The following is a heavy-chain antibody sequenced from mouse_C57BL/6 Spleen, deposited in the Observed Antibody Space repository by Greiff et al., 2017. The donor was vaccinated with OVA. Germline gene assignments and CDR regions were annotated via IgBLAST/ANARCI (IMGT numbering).Heavy chain of an antibody. Sequence: QVQLQQSGAELARPGASVKLSCKASGYTFTSYGISWVKQRTGQGLEWIGEIYPRSGNTYYNEKFKGKATLTADKSSSTAYMELRSLTSEDSAVYFCARGVTTVVATNDAMDYWGQGTSVTVSS. CDR1: GYTFTSYG. D-gene: IGHD1-1*01. CDR2: IYPRSGNT. CDR3: ARGVTTVVATNDAMDY. V-gene: IGHV1-81*01. J-gene: IGHJ4*01.